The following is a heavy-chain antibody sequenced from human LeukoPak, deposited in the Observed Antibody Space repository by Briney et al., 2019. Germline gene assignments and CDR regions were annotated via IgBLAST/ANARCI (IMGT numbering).Heavy chain of an antibody. J-gene: IGHJ6*03. V-gene: IGHV3-9*03. CDR2: ISWNSGSI. Sequence: GGSLRLSCAASGFTFDDYAMHWVRHAPAKGLEWVSGISWNSGSIGYADSVKGRFTISRDNAKNSLFLQMNSLRAEDMAVYYCAKGYSSSYTAYMDVWGKGTTVTVSS. CDR3: AKGYSSSYTAYMDV. D-gene: IGHD6-6*01. CDR1: GFTFDDYA.